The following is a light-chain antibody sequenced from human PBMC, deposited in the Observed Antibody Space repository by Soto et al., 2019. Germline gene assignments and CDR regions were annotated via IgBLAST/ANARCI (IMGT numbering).Light chain of an antibody. CDR3: QQYYSFPRT. Sequence: VIWMTQSPSLLSASTGDRVTITCRISQGIRSYLAWYQQKPGKAPELLIYDASTLQSEVPSRFSGSVSGTDFTLTISCLQSEDFATYYCQQYYSFPRTFGQGTKVDIK. V-gene: IGKV1D-8*01. CDR1: QGIRSY. CDR2: DAS. J-gene: IGKJ1*01.